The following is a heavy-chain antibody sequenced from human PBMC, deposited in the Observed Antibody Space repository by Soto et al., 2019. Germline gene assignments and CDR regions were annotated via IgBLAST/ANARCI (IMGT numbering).Heavy chain of an antibody. V-gene: IGHV1-8*01. J-gene: IGHJ4*02. CDR3: ARERTVAGNDY. D-gene: IGHD6-19*01. Sequence: ASVKVSCTTSGDTFTNYGISWVRQAPGQGLEWMGWITTDKGNTGYAQKFQGRVTMTRNTSISTAYMELSSLRSEDTAVYYCARERTVAGNDYWGQGTLVTVSS. CDR1: GDTFTNYG. CDR2: ITTDKGNT.